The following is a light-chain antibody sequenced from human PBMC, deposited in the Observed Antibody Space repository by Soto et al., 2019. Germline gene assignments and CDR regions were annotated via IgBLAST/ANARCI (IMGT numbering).Light chain of an antibody. CDR2: AAS. J-gene: IGKJ1*01. V-gene: IGKV1-39*01. CDR3: QQSFRARS. CDR1: QSISSY. Sequence: DIQMTQSPSSLSASVGDRVTITCRASQSISSYLNWYQQKPGKAPELLIYAASTLQTGVPSRFSGSGSGTEFTLSINSLQPEDFATYYCQQSFRARSFGQGTRVQF.